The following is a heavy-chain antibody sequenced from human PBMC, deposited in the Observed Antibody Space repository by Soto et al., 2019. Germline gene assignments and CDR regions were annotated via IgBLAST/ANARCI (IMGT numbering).Heavy chain of an antibody. J-gene: IGHJ4*02. Sequence: QVQLQESGPGLVKPSQTLSLTCTVSGGSISTGGYYWSWIRQHPGKGLEWIGYMYYRGSTSYNPLLKSRRTITVATSKNQSSLNLSSVTAADTAVYYCAREPLTWGQGTLVTVSS. CDR3: AREPLT. V-gene: IGHV4-31*03. CDR2: MYYRGST. CDR1: GGSISTGGYY.